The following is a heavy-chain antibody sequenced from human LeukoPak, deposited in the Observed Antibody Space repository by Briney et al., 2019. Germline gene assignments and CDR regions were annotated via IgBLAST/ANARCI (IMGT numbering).Heavy chain of an antibody. CDR1: GGSFSGYY. CDR2: INHSGST. J-gene: IGHJ6*03. D-gene: IGHD3-22*01. V-gene: IGHV4-34*01. Sequence: PSETLSLTCAVYGGSFSGYYWSWIRQPPGKGLEWIGEINHSGSTNYNPSLKSRVIISVDTSKNQFSLKLSSVTAADTAVYYCARWPTYYYDSSGYLHYYYYMDVWGKGTTVTVSS. CDR3: ARWPTYYYDSSGYLHYYYYMDV.